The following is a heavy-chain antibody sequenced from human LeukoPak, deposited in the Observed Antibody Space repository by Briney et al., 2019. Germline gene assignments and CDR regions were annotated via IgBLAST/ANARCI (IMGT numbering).Heavy chain of an antibody. J-gene: IGHJ4*02. CDR1: GGSISSYY. Sequence: SETLSLTCTVSGGSISSYYWSWIRQPPGKGLEWIGYIYYSGSTNCNPSLKSRVTISVDTSKNQFSLKLSSVTAADTAVYYCARIIRSGSYLGYYFDYWGQGTLVTVSS. D-gene: IGHD1-26*01. CDR3: ARIIRSGSYLGYYFDY. V-gene: IGHV4-59*01. CDR2: IYYSGST.